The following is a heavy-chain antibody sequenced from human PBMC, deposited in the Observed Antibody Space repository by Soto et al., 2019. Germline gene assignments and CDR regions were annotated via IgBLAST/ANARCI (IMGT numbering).Heavy chain of an antibody. D-gene: IGHD3-16*01. CDR2: ISSSSSTI. CDR1: GFTFSSYS. CDR3: ARGHTGADDYVWGSYAPPLTLFDY. V-gene: IGHV3-48*02. Sequence: QPGGSLRLSCAASGFTFSSYSMNWVRQAPGKGLEWVSYISSSSSTIYYADSVKGRFTISRDNAKNSLYLQMNSLRDEDTAVYYCARGHTGADDYVWGSYAPPLTLFDYWGQGTLVTVSS. J-gene: IGHJ4*02.